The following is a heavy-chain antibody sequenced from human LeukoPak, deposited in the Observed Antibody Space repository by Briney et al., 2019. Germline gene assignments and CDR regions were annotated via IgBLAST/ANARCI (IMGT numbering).Heavy chain of an antibody. V-gene: IGHV4-59*01. Sequence: PSETLSLTCTVSGGSISSYYWSWIRQPPGKGLEWIGYIYYSGSTNYNPSLKSRVTISVDTSKNQFSLKLSSVTAADTAVYYCATLPDPRRGYSDYWGQGTLVTVSS. CDR1: GGSISSYY. J-gene: IGHJ4*02. CDR2: IYYSGST. CDR3: ATLPDPRRGYSDY. D-gene: IGHD1-26*01.